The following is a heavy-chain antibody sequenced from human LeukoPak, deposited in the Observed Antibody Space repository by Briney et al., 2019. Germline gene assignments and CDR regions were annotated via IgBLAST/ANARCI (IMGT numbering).Heavy chain of an antibody. CDR1: GGSFIGYY. V-gene: IGHV4-34*01. CDR3: ARERADPFRSVGSYVTKPGPYYMDV. CDR2: INHSGST. J-gene: IGHJ6*03. Sequence: NPSETLSLTCAVYGGSFIGYYWSWIRQPPGKGLEWIGEINHSGSTNYNPSLKSRVTISVDTSKNQFSLKLSSVTAADTAVYYCARERADPFRSVGSYVTKPGPYYMDVWGKGTTVTVSS. D-gene: IGHD3-16*01.